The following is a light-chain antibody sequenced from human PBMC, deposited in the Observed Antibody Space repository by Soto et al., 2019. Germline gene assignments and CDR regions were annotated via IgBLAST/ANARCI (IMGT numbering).Light chain of an antibody. CDR3: QQRSNWPPYT. J-gene: IGKJ2*01. CDR2: DAS. V-gene: IGKV3-11*01. Sequence: EIVLTQSPATLSLSPGERATLSCRASQSVSSNLAWYQQKPGQAPRLLIYDASNRATGIPAGFSGSGSGTDFTLTISSLEPEDFAVYYCQQRSNWPPYTFGQGTKLEIK. CDR1: QSVSSN.